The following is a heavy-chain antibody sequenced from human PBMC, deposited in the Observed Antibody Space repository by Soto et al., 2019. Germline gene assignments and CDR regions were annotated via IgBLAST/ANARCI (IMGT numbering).Heavy chain of an antibody. V-gene: IGHV2-5*01. CDR2: IYWNYDK. D-gene: IGHD3-16*01. CDR1: GFSLSTSDVG. CDR3: AHIDATITFAGGSAPGGVDM. J-gene: IGHJ3*02. Sequence: QITLKESGPTLVKPTQTFTLTCTFSGFSLSTSDVGVGWIRQPPGKALEWLALIYWNYDKRYSPTLKKRTTVFKDTAKDEVVLRVTNVAPVDTATYYCAHIDATITFAGGSAPGGVDMCGEATAVTVSS.